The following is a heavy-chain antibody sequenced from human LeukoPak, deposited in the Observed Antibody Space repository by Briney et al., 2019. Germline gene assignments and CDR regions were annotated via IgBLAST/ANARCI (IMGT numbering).Heavy chain of an antibody. D-gene: IGHD3-3*02. Sequence: ASVKVSCKASGYTFTGYYTHWVRQAPGQGLEWMGIINPSGDDTIYAQKFQGRVTMTRDTSTSTVYMELSSLRPEDTAVYYCARAPDITIDYWGQGTLVTVSS. CDR3: ARAPDITIDY. J-gene: IGHJ4*02. CDR1: GYTFTGYY. V-gene: IGHV1-46*01. CDR2: INPSGDDT.